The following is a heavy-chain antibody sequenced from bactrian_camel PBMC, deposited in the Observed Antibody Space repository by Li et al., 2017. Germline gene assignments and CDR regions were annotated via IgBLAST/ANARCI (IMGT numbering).Heavy chain of an antibody. D-gene: IGHD6*01. J-gene: IGHJ6*01. CDR2: IHTVGRNT. CDR1: GVTFDFYY. Sequence: VQLVESGGGSVQTGGSLRLSCAASGVTFDFYYMGWFRQAPGKEREVVAAIHTVGRNTYYADSVKGRFTISRDNAKNTAYLQMNGLKFEDTALYYCATDSSLYWYDSFGHWGQGTQVTVS. CDR3: ATDSSLYWYDSFGH. V-gene: IGHV3S40*01.